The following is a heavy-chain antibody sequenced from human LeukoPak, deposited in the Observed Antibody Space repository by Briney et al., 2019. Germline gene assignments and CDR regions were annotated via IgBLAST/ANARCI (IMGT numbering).Heavy chain of an antibody. CDR2: ISDSGGST. V-gene: IGHV3-23*01. Sequence: GGSLRLSCATSGFTFSVYAMSWVRHAPRKGVDWVSTISDSGGSTYYADSVTGRFTISRGNSQNTLYLLIKELRAEDTAVYYCAKSHSLEYRGYFDYWGQGTLVTVSS. CDR1: GFTFSVYA. CDR3: AKSHSLEYRGYFDY. J-gene: IGHJ4*02. D-gene: IGHD2/OR15-2a*01.